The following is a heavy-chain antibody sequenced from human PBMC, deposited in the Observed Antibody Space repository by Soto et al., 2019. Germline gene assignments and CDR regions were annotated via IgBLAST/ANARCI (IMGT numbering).Heavy chain of an antibody. J-gene: IGHJ4*02. CDR1: GFTFSSYG. CDR2: ISFDGSNE. D-gene: IGHD1-1*01. Sequence: QVQLVESGGGVVQPGTSLRLSCAASGFTFSSYGMQWVRQAPGKGLEWVALISFDGSNEYYADSVKGRFTISRDNSKNTLYLQMNSLRPEDTAVYYCVNDIHRSGTYYFDYWGQGTLVAVSS. CDR3: VNDIHRSGTYYFDY. V-gene: IGHV3-30*18.